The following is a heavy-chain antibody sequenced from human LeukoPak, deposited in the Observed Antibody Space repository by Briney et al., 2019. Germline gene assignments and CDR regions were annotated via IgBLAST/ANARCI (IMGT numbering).Heavy chain of an antibody. CDR3: AKGGPDYDILTGYYWYAFDI. CDR1: GFTFSSYA. CDR2: ISGSGGST. D-gene: IGHD3-9*01. V-gene: IGHV3-23*01. Sequence: GGSLRLSCAASGFTFSSYAMSWVRQAPGKGLEWVSAISGSGGSTYYADSVKGRFTISRDNSKNTLYLQMNSLRAEDTAVYYCAKGGPDYDILTGYYWYAFDIWGQGTMVTVSS. J-gene: IGHJ3*02.